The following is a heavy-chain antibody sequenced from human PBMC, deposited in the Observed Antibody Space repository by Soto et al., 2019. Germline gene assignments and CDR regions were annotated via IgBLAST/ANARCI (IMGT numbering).Heavy chain of an antibody. D-gene: IGHD2-21*02. CDR1: GGTFSSYA. V-gene: IGHV1-69*13. J-gene: IGHJ4*02. Sequence: SLKVSCKASGGTFSSYAISWVRQAPGQGLEWMGGIIPIFGTANYAQKFQGRVTITADESTSTAYMELSILRSEDTAVYYCAKRGGNSADQYYFDYWGQGTLVTVSS. CDR2: IIPIFGTA. CDR3: AKRGGNSADQYYFDY.